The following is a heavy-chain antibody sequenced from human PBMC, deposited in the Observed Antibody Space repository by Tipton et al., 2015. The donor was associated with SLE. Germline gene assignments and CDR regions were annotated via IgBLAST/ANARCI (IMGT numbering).Heavy chain of an antibody. CDR3: ARDKSGYSYGDAFDI. CDR2: IYYSGST. J-gene: IGHJ3*02. Sequence: TLSLTCTVSGGSISSGDYYWSWIRQPPGKGLEWIGYIYYSGSTNYNPSLKSRVTISVDTSKNQFSLKLSSVTAADTAVYYCARDKSGYSYGDAFDIWGQGTMVTVSS. V-gene: IGHV4-61*08. D-gene: IGHD5-18*01. CDR1: GGSISSGDYY.